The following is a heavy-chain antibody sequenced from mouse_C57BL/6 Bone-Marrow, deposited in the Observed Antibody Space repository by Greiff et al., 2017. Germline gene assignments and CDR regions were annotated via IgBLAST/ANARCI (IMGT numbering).Heavy chain of an antibody. CDR2: IHPNSGST. D-gene: IGHD1-1*01. V-gene: IGHV1-64*01. CDR3: ARGDYYGSSPS. J-gene: IGHJ2*01. Sequence: QVQLQQPGAELVKPGASVKLSCKASGYTFTSYWMHWVKQRPGQGLEWIGMIHPNSGSTNYNEKFKSKATLTVDKSSSTAYMQLSSLTSEDSAVYYCARGDYYGSSPSWGQGTTLSVSS. CDR1: GYTFTSYW.